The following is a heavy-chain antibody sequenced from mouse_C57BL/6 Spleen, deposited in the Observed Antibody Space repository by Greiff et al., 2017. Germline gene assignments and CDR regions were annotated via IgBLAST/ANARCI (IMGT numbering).Heavy chain of an antibody. CDR1: GYTFTSYT. Sequence: QVQLQQSGAELARPGASVKMSCKASGYTFTSYTMHWVKQRPGQGLEWIGYINPSIGYPKYNQKFKDKDTLTADKSSSTAYMQLSSLTSEDSAVYYCARGSGYFDYWGQGTTLTVSS. CDR3: ARGSGYFDY. J-gene: IGHJ2*01. V-gene: IGHV1-4*01. CDR2: INPSIGYP.